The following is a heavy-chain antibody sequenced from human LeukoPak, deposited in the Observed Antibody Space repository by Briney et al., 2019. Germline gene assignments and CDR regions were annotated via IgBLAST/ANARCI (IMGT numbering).Heavy chain of an antibody. CDR1: RFTFSNYV. D-gene: IGHD1-7*01. CDR3: AKGVSTSRTTPLGY. Sequence: HTGGSLRLSCAASRFTFSNYVMNWVRQAPGKGLEWVSSISGSGDSIYYADSVKGRFTISRDNSKNTLYLQMDGLRAEDTAIYYCAKGVSTSRTTPLGYWGQGTLVTVSS. V-gene: IGHV3-23*01. CDR2: ISGSGDSI. J-gene: IGHJ4*02.